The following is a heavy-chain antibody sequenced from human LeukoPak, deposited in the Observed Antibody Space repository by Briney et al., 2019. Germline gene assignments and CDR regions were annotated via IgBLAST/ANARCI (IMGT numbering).Heavy chain of an antibody. Sequence: GASVKVSCKVSGYTFTDYYMHWVQQAPGKGLEWMGLVDPEDGETIYAEKFQGRVTITADTSTDTAYMELSSLRSEDTAVYYCATAPVTASFDYWGQGTLVTVSS. CDR3: ATAPVTASFDY. D-gene: IGHD2-21*02. CDR2: VDPEDGET. V-gene: IGHV1-69-2*01. J-gene: IGHJ4*02. CDR1: GYTFTDYY.